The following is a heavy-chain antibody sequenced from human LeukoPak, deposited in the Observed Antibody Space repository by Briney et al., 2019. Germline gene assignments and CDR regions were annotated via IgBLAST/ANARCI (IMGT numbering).Heavy chain of an antibody. Sequence: QPGGSLRLSCAASGFTFSSYSMNWVRQAPGKGLEWVSYISSSSSTIYYADSVKGRFTISRDISNNTLYLQMNSLRPEDTAVYYCAKEALFRGVHGNYFDYWGQGTLVTVSS. D-gene: IGHD3-10*01. CDR2: ISSSSSTI. CDR1: GFTFSSYS. CDR3: AKEALFRGVHGNYFDY. J-gene: IGHJ4*02. V-gene: IGHV3-48*04.